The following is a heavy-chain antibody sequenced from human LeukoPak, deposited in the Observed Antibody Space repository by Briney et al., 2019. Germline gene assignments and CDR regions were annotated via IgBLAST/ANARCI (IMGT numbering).Heavy chain of an antibody. CDR2: IIRNFGKA. CDR1: GGTFSSYA. D-gene: IGHD3-16*01. CDR3: ARERPPGKGEPFDY. V-gene: IGHV1-69*05. Sequence: SVTVSCKASGGTFSSYAISWVRQTPGQGLEWMGGIIRNFGKANYAQKFQGRVTMTRDTSTSTVYMELSSLRSEDTAVYYCARERPPGKGEPFDYWGQGTLVTVSS. J-gene: IGHJ4*02.